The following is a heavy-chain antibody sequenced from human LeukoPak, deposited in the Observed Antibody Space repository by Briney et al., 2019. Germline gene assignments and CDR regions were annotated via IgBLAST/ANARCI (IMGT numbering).Heavy chain of an antibody. CDR3: ARDVYYDSSGYYEDVDY. V-gene: IGHV1-46*01. J-gene: IGHJ4*02. D-gene: IGHD3-22*01. CDR1: GGTFSSYA. CDR2: INPSGGST. Sequence: ASVKVSCKASGGTFSSYAISWVRQAPGQGLEWMGIINPSGGSTSYAQKFQGRVTMTRDTSTSTVYMELSSLRSEDTAVYYCARDVYYDSSGYYEDVDYWGQGTLVTVSS.